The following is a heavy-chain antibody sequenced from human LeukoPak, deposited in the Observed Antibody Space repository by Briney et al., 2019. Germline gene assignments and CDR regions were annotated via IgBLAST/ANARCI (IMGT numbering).Heavy chain of an antibody. V-gene: IGHV1-69*06. D-gene: IGHD2-15*01. CDR3: ARSFVSYCSGGSCYGYFDY. CDR2: IIPIFGTA. CDR1: GGTFSSYA. J-gene: IGHJ4*02. Sequence: SVKVSCKASGGTFSSYAISWVRQAPGQGLEWMGGIIPIFGTANYAQKFQGRVTITADKSTSTAYMELSSLRSEDTAVYYCARSFVSYCSGGSCYGYFDYWGQGTLVTVSS.